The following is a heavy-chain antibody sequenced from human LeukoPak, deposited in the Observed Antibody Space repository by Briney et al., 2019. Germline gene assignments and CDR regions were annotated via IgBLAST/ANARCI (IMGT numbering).Heavy chain of an antibody. CDR3: ARGPMTTVTTGYGMDV. D-gene: IGHD4-17*01. V-gene: IGHV1-46*01. CDR1: GYTFTCYY. CDR2: INPSGGST. Sequence: ASVKASCKASGYTFTCYYMHWVRQAPGQGLEWMGIINPSGGSTSYAQKFQGRVTMTRDTSTSTVYMELRSLRSDDTAVYYCARGPMTTVTTGYGMDVWGQGTTVAVSS. J-gene: IGHJ6*02.